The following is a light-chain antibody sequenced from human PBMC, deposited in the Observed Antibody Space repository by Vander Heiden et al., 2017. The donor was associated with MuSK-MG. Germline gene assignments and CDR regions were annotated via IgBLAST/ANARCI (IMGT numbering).Light chain of an antibody. CDR3: QPFYSYPLT. CDR2: DAS. Sequence: AIQLTQSPSSLSASVGDRVTITCRASHVVSSSLAWYQQKPGNAPQLLTYDASTLESGVPSRFSGSGFWTDFTLPISRLQPEDFATYYCQPFYSYPLTFGGGTKVEIK. CDR1: HVVSSS. V-gene: IGKV1-13*02. J-gene: IGKJ4*01.